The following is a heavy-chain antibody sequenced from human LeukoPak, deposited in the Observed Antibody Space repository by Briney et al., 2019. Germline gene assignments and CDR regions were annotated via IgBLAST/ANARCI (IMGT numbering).Heavy chain of an antibody. CDR3: TTDRKAVAGKYYYYGMDV. V-gene: IGHV3-15*01. Sequence: GGSLRLSCAASGFTFSNAWMSWVRQAPGKGLEWVGRIKSKTDGGTTDYAAPVKGRFTISRDDSKNTLYLQMNSLKTEDTAVYYCTTDRKAVAGKYYYYGMDVWGQGTTVTVSS. CDR2: IKSKTDGGTT. CDR1: GFTFSNAW. J-gene: IGHJ6*02. D-gene: IGHD6-19*01.